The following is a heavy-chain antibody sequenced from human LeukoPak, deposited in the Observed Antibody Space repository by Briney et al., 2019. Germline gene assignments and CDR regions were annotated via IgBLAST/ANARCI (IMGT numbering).Heavy chain of an antibody. CDR1: GYSFTSFW. V-gene: IGHV5-51*01. CDR3: ARHDPNYDILTGYSLDY. J-gene: IGHJ4*02. CDR2: IYPGDSDT. D-gene: IGHD3-9*01. Sequence: GESLKISCKGSGYSFTSFWIGWVRQMPGKGLEWMGIIYPGDSDTRYSPSFQGQVTISADKSISTAYLQWSSLKASDTAMYYCARHDPNYDILTGYSLDYWAREPRSPSPQ.